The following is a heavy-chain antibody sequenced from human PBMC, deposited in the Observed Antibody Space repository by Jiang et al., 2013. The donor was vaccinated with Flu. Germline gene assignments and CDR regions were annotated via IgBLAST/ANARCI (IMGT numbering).Heavy chain of an antibody. CDR3: ARHRYGDNYFRD. J-gene: IGHJ4*02. V-gene: IGHV4-59*08. D-gene: IGHD4-17*01. CDR1: GGSFNIYY. CDR2: IYYSGTT. Sequence: QLVESGPRLVKPSETLSLTCTVSGGSFNIYYWSWIRQPPGRGLEWIGYIYYSGTTYYNPSLKSRVTISTDTSKNQFSLKLSSVTATDTAVYYCARHRYGDNYFRDWGQGTLVTVSS.